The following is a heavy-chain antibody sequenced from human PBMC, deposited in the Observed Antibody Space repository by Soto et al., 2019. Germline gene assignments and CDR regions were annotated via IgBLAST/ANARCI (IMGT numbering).Heavy chain of an antibody. CDR3: ARGRIAARGYWFDP. CDR2: INHSGST. D-gene: IGHD6-13*01. J-gene: IGHJ5*02. Sequence: TSETLSLTCAVYGGSFSGYYWSWIRQHPGKGLEWIGEINHSGSTNYNPSLKSRVTISVDTSKNQFSLKLSSVTAADTAVYYCARGRIAARGYWFDPWGQGTLVTVSS. V-gene: IGHV4-34*01. CDR1: GGSFSGYY.